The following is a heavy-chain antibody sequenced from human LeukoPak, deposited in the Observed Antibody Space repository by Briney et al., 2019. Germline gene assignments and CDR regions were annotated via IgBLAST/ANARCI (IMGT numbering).Heavy chain of an antibody. CDR1: GFIFSSYA. J-gene: IGHJ4*01. CDR3: TRDSSYGDYSTAFDY. V-gene: IGHV3-23*01. CDR2: SGSTT. D-gene: IGHD4-17*01. Sequence: GGSLRLSCAASGFIFSSYAMTWVRQAPGKGLEWVSSSGSTTDYSDSVKGRFTISRDNSKNTLYLQMNSLSAEGTAVYYCTRDSSYGDYSTAFDYWGQEPWSPSPQ.